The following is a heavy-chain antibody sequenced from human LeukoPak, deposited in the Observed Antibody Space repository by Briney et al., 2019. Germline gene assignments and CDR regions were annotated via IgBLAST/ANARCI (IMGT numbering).Heavy chain of an antibody. J-gene: IGHJ5*02. Sequence: GGSLRLSCAASGFTFSSYSMNWVRQAPGKGLEWVSSISSSSSYMYYADSVKGRFTISRDNAKNSLYLQMNSLRAEDTAVYYCARGGVPAASNWFDPWGQGTLVTVSS. CDR1: GFTFSSYS. V-gene: IGHV3-21*01. CDR2: ISSSSSYM. D-gene: IGHD2-2*01. CDR3: ARGGVPAASNWFDP.